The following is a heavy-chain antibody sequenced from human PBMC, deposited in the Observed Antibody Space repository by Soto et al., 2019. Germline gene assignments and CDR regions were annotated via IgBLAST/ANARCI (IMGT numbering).Heavy chain of an antibody. J-gene: IGHJ4*02. Sequence: PGGSLRLSCAASGFTFSTYRMHWVRQAPGKGLVWVSGINSDGSNIYYADSVKGRFTISRDNAKNTLYLQVNSLRAEDTAVYYCAAMSTVATDDSYWGQGTLVTVSS. CDR2: INSDGSNI. D-gene: IGHD4-4*01. CDR1: GFTFSTYR. CDR3: AAMSTVATDDSY. V-gene: IGHV3-74*01.